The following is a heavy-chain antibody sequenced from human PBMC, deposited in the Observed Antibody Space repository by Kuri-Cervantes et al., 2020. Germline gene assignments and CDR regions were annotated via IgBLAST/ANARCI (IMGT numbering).Heavy chain of an antibody. Sequence: SVKVSCKASGFTFTSSAVQWVRQARGQRLEWIGWIVVGSGNTNYAQKFQERVTITRDMSTSTAYMELSSLRSEDTAVYYCARWIQTGTTNDAFDIWGQGTMVTVSS. J-gene: IGHJ3*02. CDR3: ARWIQTGTTNDAFDI. CDR1: GFTFTSSA. CDR2: IVVGSGNT. D-gene: IGHD1-1*01. V-gene: IGHV1-58*01.